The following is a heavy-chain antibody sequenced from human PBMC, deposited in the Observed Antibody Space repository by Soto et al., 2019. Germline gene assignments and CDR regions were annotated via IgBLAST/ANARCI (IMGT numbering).Heavy chain of an antibody. CDR3: ARGRYCSGGSCYPGFDY. Sequence: QVQLQQWGAGLLKPSETLSLTCAVYGGSFSGYYWSWIRQPPGKGLEWIGEINHSGSTNYNPSLKSRVTISVDTSKNQFSLQLSSVTAADTAVYYCARGRYCSGGSCYPGFDYWGQGTLVTVSS. CDR2: INHSGST. J-gene: IGHJ4*02. V-gene: IGHV4-34*01. D-gene: IGHD2-15*01. CDR1: GGSFSGYY.